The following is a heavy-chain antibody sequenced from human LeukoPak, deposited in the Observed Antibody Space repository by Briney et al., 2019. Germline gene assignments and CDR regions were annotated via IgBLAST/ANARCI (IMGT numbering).Heavy chain of an antibody. CDR3: AREYYDGSGHKHSFDI. D-gene: IGHD3-22*01. CDR2: VKPDTGGI. CDR1: GYTFSDYF. V-gene: IGHV1-2*02. Sequence: ASVKISCKASGYTFSDYFLHWVRQAPGQGLEWMGWVKPDTGGINYAQKFQGRVTMTRETSISTASMELNRLRSDDTAVFYCAREYYDGSGHKHSFDIWGQGTMVTVSS. J-gene: IGHJ3*02.